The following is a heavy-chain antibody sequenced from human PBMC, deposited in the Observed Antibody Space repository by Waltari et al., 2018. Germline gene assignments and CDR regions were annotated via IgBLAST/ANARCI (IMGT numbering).Heavy chain of an antibody. D-gene: IGHD4-17*01. CDR3: ARYYGDTY. CDR1: GASISTYY. V-gene: IGHV4-4*07. CDR2: INPDGST. Sequence: QVHLQESGPGLVKPSETLSLTCTVSGASISTYYWSWIRQAAGKGLEWIGRINPDGSTSFNPSLKGRVTLSLDTSKNQFSLSLSSMTAADTAIYFCARYYGDTYWGQGTLV. J-gene: IGHJ4*02.